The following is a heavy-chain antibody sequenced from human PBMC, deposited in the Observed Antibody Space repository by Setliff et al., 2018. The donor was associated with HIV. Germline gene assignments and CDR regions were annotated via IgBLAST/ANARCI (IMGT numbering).Heavy chain of an antibody. Sequence: ASVKVSCKASGGTFSSYTFSWVRQAPGQGLEWMGWISGSNGNTNYAQELQGRVTVTTDTSTNTAYMELRTLRSDDTAVYYCARDGYYYGSGSYSSFDYWGQGTLVTVSS. J-gene: IGHJ4*02. CDR3: ARDGYYYGSGSYSSFDY. CDR2: ISGSNGNT. CDR1: GGTFSSYT. V-gene: IGHV1-18*01. D-gene: IGHD3-10*01.